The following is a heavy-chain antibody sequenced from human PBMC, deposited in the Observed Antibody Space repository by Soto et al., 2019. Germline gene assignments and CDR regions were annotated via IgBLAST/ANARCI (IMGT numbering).Heavy chain of an antibody. J-gene: IGHJ4*02. CDR3: ARGRALYDYGDYFDY. V-gene: IGHV4-34*01. CDR1: GGSFSGYY. Sequence: SETLSLTCAVYGGSFSGYYWSWILQPPGKGLEWIGEINHSGSTNYNPSLKSRVTISVDTSKNQFSLKLSSVTAADTAVYYCARGRALYDYGDYFDYWGQGTLVTVSS. CDR2: INHSGST. D-gene: IGHD4-17*01.